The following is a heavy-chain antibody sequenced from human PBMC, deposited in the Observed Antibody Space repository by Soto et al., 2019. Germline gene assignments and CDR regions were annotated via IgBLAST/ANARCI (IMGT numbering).Heavy chain of an antibody. CDR3: ARDRGDSYGRYYYSGMHG. J-gene: IGHJ6*04. D-gene: IGHD5-18*01. V-gene: IGHV4-59*01. CDR1: GGSISSCY. Sequence: SETLSLTCTVSGGSISSCYWSWIRQPPGKGLEWIGYIYYSGSTNYNPSLKSRVTISVDTSKNQFSLKLSSVTAADTAVYYCARDRGDSYGRYYYSGMHGWGKRTKVTVSS. CDR2: IYYSGST.